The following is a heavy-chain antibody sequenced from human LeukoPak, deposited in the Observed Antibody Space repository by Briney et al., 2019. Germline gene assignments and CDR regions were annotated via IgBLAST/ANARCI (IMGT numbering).Heavy chain of an antibody. D-gene: IGHD7-27*01. V-gene: IGHV3-30*01. CDR2: ISYDGSNK. CDR3: ARDPDQTGYFDY. CDR1: GFTFSSYA. J-gene: IGHJ4*02. Sequence: GRSLRLSCAASGFTFSSYAMHWVRQAPGKGLEWVAVISYDGSNKYYADSVKGRFTISRDNSKNTLYLQMNSLRAEDTAVYYCARDPDQTGYFDYWGQGTLVTVSP.